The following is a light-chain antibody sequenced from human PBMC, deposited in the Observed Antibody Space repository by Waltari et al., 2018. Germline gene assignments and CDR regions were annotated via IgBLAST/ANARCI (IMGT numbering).Light chain of an antibody. CDR1: QKINSW. Sequence: DIQMTQSPSTLSASAGDRVTIHCRASQKINSWLAWYQQKPGKAPKLLIHAASSLQSGVPSRFSGGGSGTEFTLTISNLQPDDFATYYCQQYETYSGTFGQGTKVEIK. V-gene: IGKV1-5*01. CDR2: AAS. CDR3: QQYETYSGT. J-gene: IGKJ1*01.